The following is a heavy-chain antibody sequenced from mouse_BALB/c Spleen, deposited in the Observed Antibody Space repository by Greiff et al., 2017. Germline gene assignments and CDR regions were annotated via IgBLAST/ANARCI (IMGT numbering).Heavy chain of an antibody. CDR2: INPYNGAT. D-gene: IGHD1-1*01. CDR1: GYSFTGYY. Sequence: VQLKQSGPELVKPGASVKISCKASGYSFTGYYMHWVKQSHVKSLEWIGRINPYNGATSYNQNFKDKASLTVDKSSSTAYMELHSLTSQDSAVYYCAILLFYAMDYWGQGASVTVSS. V-gene: IGHV1-31*01. J-gene: IGHJ4*01. CDR3: AILLFYAMDY.